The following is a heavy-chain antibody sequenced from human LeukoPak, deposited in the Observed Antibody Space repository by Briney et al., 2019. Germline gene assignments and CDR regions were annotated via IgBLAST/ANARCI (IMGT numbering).Heavy chain of an antibody. V-gene: IGHV1-69*04. J-gene: IGHJ4*02. CDR3: ARGSYSGSSLFDY. D-gene: IGHD1-26*01. CDR1: GGTFSSYA. CDR2: IIPILGIA. Sequence: SVKVSCKASGGTFSSYAISWVRPAPGQGLEWMGRIIPILGIANYAQKFQGRVTITADKSTSTAYMELSSLRSEDTAVYYCARGSYSGSSLFDYWGQGTLVTVSS.